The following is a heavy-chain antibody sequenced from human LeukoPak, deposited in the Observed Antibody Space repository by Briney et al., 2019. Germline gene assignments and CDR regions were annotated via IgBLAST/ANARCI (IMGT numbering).Heavy chain of an antibody. CDR2: ISSSGSTI. Sequence: HPGGSLRLSCAASGFTFSSYEMNWVRQAPGKGLEWVSYISSSGSTIYYADSVKGRFTISRDNAKNSLYLQMNSLRAEDTAVYYCARDRWVLRYFDWKSPSFDYWGQGTLVTVSS. J-gene: IGHJ4*02. CDR3: ARDRWVLRYFDWKSPSFDY. D-gene: IGHD3-9*01. V-gene: IGHV3-48*03. CDR1: GFTFSSYE.